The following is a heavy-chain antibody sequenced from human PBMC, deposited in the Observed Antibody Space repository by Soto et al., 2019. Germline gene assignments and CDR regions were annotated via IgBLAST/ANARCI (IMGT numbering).Heavy chain of an antibody. D-gene: IGHD2-8*01. CDR3: ARDRRPIVLMVYAISGWFDP. J-gene: IGHJ5*02. CDR1: GGTFSSYA. CDR2: IIPIFGTA. V-gene: IGHV1-69*12. Sequence: QVQLVQSGAEVKKPGSSVKVSCKASGGTFSSYAISWVRQAPGQGLEWMGGIIPIFGTANYAQKFQGRVTITADESTSTAYMELSSLRSEDTAVYYCARDRRPIVLMVYAISGWFDPWVQGTLVTVSS.